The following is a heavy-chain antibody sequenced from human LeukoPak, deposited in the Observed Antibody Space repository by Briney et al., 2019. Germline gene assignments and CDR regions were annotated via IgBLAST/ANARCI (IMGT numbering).Heavy chain of an antibody. J-gene: IGHJ4*02. Sequence: GGSLRLSCAASGFTFSSYEMNWVRQAPGKGLEWVSYNSSSGSTIYYADSVKGRFTISRDNAKNSLYLQMNSLRAEDTAVYYCARPSLYYFDYWGQGTLVTVSS. CDR2: NSSSGSTI. CDR3: ARPSLYYFDY. CDR1: GFTFSSYE. V-gene: IGHV3-48*03.